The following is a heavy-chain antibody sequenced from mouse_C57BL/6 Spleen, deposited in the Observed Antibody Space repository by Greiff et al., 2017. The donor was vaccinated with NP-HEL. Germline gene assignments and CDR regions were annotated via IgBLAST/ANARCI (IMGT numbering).Heavy chain of an antibody. CDR1: GYTFTSYW. J-gene: IGHJ2*01. CDR2: IYPGSGNT. CDR3: AIYGSSIDY. D-gene: IGHD1-1*01. V-gene: IGHV1-55*01. Sequence: QVQLQQPGAELVKPGASVKMSCKASGYTFTSYWITWVKQRPGQGLEWIGDIYPGSGNTNYYEKFKSKATLTVDTSSSTAYMQLSSLTSEDSAVYYCAIYGSSIDYWGQGTTLTVSS.